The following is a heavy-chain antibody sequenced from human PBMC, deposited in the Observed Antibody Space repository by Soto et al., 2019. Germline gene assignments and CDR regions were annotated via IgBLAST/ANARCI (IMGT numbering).Heavy chain of an antibody. CDR3: ARRPNVEDQYYYYSGMDV. J-gene: IGHJ6*02. D-gene: IGHD1-1*01. CDR1: GGTSSRYA. V-gene: IGHV1-69*13. CDR2: IIPIFGTA. Sequence: SVKVSCKASGGTSSRYAISWVRQAPGQGLEWMGGIIPIFGTANYAQKFQGRVTMTADESTSTAYMELSSLRSEDTAVYYCARRPNVEDQYYYYSGMDVWGQGTTVTVSS.